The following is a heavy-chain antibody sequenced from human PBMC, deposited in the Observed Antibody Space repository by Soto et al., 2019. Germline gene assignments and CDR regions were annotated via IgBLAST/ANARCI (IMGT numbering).Heavy chain of an antibody. V-gene: IGHV1-18*04. CDR2: ISAYNGNT. CDR3: ARARGYGVLRFLEDPYGMDV. Sequence: GASVKVSCKASGYTFSSYGISWVRQAPGQGLEWMGWISAYNGNTNYAQKLQGRDTMTTDTSTSTAYMELRILRSDDTAVYYCARARGYGVLRFLEDPYGMDVWGQGTTFTVAS. D-gene: IGHD3-3*01. CDR1: GYTFSSYG. J-gene: IGHJ6*01.